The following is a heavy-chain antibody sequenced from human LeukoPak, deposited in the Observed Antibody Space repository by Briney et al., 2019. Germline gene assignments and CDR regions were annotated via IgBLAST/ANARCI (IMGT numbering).Heavy chain of an antibody. D-gene: IGHD1-14*01. CDR2: ISSSSSYI. V-gene: IGHV3-21*01. CDR3: ARAPDSLQSDY. J-gene: IGHJ4*02. CDR1: GFTFSSYA. Sequence: PGGSLRLSCAASGFTFSSYAMSWVRQAPGKGLEWVSSISSSSSYIYYADSVKGRFTISRDNAKNSLYLQMNSLRAEDTAVYYCARAPDSLQSDYWGQGTLVTVSS.